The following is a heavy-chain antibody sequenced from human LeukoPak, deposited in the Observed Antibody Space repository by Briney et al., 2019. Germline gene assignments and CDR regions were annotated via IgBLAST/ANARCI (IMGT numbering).Heavy chain of an antibody. Sequence: PGGSLRLSCAASGFIFSRYWMSWVRQAPGKGLEWVANIKQDGSEKYYVDSVKGRFTISRDNAKNSLYLQMNSLRAEDTAVYYCARPSSIAFDYWGQGTLVTVSS. D-gene: IGHD2-2*01. CDR2: IKQDGSEK. J-gene: IGHJ4*02. V-gene: IGHV3-7*01. CDR1: GFIFSRYW. CDR3: ARPSSIAFDY.